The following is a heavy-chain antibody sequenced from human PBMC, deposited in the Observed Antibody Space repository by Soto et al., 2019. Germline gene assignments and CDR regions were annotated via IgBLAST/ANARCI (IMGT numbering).Heavy chain of an antibody. D-gene: IGHD2-15*01. J-gene: IGHJ3*01. Sequence: SVKVSCKASGRTFSSESFSWVRLAPGQGLEWMGGIIPVLGAANYAQKFQGRVTITADESTYTVYMDLSSLRSEDTAVYYCARYCSGGGCSSGGAFDVWGQGTMVTVSS. CDR1: GRTFSSES. V-gene: IGHV1-69*13. CDR2: IIPVLGAA. CDR3: ARYCSGGGCSSGGAFDV.